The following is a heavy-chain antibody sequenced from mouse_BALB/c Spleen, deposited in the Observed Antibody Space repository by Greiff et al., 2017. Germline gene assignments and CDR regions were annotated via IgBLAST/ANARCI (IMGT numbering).Heavy chain of an antibody. CDR2: IWAGGST. V-gene: IGHV2-9*02. J-gene: IGHJ3*01. CDR1: GFSLTSYG. CDR3: ARGQLGLQAWFAY. Sequence: VQGVESGPGLVAPSQSLSITCTVSGFSLTSYGVHWVRQPPGKGLEWLGVIWAGGSTNYNSALMSRLSISKDNSKSQVFLKMNSLQTDDTAMYYCARGQLGLQAWFAYWGQGTLVTVSA. D-gene: IGHD3-2*01.